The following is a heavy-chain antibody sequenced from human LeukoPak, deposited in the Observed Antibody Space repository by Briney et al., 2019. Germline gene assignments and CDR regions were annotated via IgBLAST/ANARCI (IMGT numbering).Heavy chain of an antibody. J-gene: IGHJ4*02. D-gene: IGHD1-26*01. CDR3: AREYISGIVGATNFDY. Sequence: SGTLSLTCAVYGGSFSGYYWSWIRQPPGKGLEWIGEINHSGSTNYNPSLKSRVTISVDTSKNQFSLKLSSVTAADTAVYYCAREYISGIVGATNFDYWGQGTLVTVSS. V-gene: IGHV4-34*01. CDR2: INHSGST. CDR1: GGSFSGYY.